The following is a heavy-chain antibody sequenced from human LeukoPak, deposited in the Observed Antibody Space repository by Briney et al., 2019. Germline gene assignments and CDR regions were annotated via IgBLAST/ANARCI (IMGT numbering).Heavy chain of an antibody. Sequence: SETLSLTCTVSGGSISSYYWSWIWQPPGKGLEWIGYIYYSGSTNYNPSLKSRVTISVDTSKNQFSLKLSSVTAADTAVYYCARAGGFAGYMDVWGKGTTVTISS. CDR2: IYYSGST. V-gene: IGHV4-59*01. D-gene: IGHD3-16*01. CDR3: ARAGGFAGYMDV. CDR1: GGSISSYY. J-gene: IGHJ6*03.